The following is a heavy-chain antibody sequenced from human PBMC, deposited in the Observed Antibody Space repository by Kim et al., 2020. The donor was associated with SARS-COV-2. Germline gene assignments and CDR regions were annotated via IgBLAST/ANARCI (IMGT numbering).Heavy chain of an antibody. V-gene: IGHV1-2*02. CDR2: INPNSGGT. CDR1: GYTFTGYY. J-gene: IGHJ5*02. D-gene: IGHD1-20*01. Sequence: ASVKVSCKASGYTFTGYYMHWVRQAPGQGLEWMGWINPNSGGTNYAQKFQGRVTMTRDTSISTAYMELSRLRSDDTAVYYCARDGTGITGTADWFDPWGQGTLVTVSS. CDR3: ARDGTGITGTADWFDP.